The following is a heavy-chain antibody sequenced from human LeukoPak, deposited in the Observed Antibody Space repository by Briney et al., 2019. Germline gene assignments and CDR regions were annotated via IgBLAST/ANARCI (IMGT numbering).Heavy chain of an antibody. D-gene: IGHD2-8*01. CDR3: ARGMVVLMVYAQYYYGTDV. J-gene: IGHJ6*02. Sequence: SQTLSLTCAVSGGSISSGGYSWSWIRQPPGKGLEWIGRIYTSGSTNYNPSLKSRVTMSVDTSKNQFSLKLSSVTAADTAVYYCARGMVVLMVYAQYYYGTDVWGQGTTVTVSS. CDR2: IYTSGST. CDR1: GGSISSGGYS. V-gene: IGHV4-61*02.